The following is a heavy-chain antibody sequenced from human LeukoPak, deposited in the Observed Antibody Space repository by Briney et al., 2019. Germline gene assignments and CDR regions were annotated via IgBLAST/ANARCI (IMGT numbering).Heavy chain of an antibody. J-gene: IGHJ4*02. V-gene: IGHV3-23*01. CDR2: ISGSGGST. D-gene: IGHD6-19*01. CDR1: GFTFSSYA. Sequence: GGSLRLSCAASGFTFSSYAMSWVRQAPGKGLEWVSAISGSGGSTYYADSVKGRFTISRDNSKNTLYLQMNSLRAEDTAVYCCAKALAVAGTRYFDYWGQGTLVTVSS. CDR3: AKALAVAGTRYFDY.